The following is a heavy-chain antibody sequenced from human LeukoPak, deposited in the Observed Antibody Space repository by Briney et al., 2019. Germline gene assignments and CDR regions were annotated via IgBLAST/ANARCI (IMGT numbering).Heavy chain of an antibody. D-gene: IGHD6-13*01. V-gene: IGHV1-2*02. CDR3: ARAEVGIAAAGTRYFDY. J-gene: IGHJ4*02. Sequence: VSVKVSCKASGYTFTGCYMHWVRQAPGQGLEWMGWINPNSGGTNYAQKFQGRVTMTRDTSISTAYMELSRLRSDDTAVYYCARAEVGIAAAGTRYFDYWGQGTLVTVSS. CDR1: GYTFTGCY. CDR2: INPNSGGT.